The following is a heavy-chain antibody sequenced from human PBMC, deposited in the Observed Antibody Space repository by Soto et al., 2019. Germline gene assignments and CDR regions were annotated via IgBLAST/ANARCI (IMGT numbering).Heavy chain of an antibody. D-gene: IGHD2-15*01. CDR2: ITGSSSAI. V-gene: IGHV3-48*02. J-gene: IGHJ4*02. CDR3: ARGYCNGGSCYPGIY. CDR1: GFTFNSYS. Sequence: EVHLVESGGGSVQPGGSLRLSCAASGFTFNSYSMHWVRQAPGKGLEWVSYITGSSSAIYYADSVKGRFTISRDNAKNSLPLQMNSLRDEDTAVYYCARGYCNGGSCYPGIYWGQGTLVSVSS.